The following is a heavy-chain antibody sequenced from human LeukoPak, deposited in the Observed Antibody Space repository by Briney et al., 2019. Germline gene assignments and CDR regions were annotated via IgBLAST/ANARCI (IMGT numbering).Heavy chain of an antibody. CDR3: ARETKENDSSGYPDY. J-gene: IGHJ4*02. V-gene: IGHV1-2*02. CDR2: INPNSGGT. Sequence: GASVKVSCKASGYTFTVYYMHWVRHAPGQGLEWMGWINPNSGGTNYAQKFQGRVTMTRDTSISTAYMELSRLRSDDTAVYYCARETKENDSSGYPDYWGQGTLVTVSS. D-gene: IGHD3-22*01. CDR1: GYTFTVYY.